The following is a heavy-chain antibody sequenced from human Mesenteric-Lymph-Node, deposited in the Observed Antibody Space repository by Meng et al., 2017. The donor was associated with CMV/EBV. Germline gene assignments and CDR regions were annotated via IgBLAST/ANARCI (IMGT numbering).Heavy chain of an antibody. J-gene: IGHJ4*01. D-gene: IGHD1/OR15-1a*01. CDR2: MTQSGST. CDR3: AKLTTSGTWFDF. CDR1: GESCSGHF. V-gene: IGHV4-34*01. Sequence: LTCAGYGESCSGHFWSWIRQHPGKGLEWIGEMTQSGSTNYNPSLESRVTISVDTSKNQLSLKMKSVTAADSAVYYCAKLTTSGTWFDFGG.